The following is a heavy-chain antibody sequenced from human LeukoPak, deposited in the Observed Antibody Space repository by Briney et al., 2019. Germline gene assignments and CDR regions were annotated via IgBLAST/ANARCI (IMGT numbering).Heavy chain of an antibody. CDR2: IYYSGST. D-gene: IGHD3-22*01. CDR3: ARLVDYYDSSAVDY. CDR1: GGSISSYY. V-gene: IGHV4-59*01. Sequence: SETLSLTCTVSGGSISSYYWSWIRQPPGKGLEWIGYIYYSGSTNYNPSLKSRVTISVDTSKNQFSPKLSSVTAADTAVYYCARLVDYYDSSAVDYWGRGTLVTVSS. J-gene: IGHJ4*02.